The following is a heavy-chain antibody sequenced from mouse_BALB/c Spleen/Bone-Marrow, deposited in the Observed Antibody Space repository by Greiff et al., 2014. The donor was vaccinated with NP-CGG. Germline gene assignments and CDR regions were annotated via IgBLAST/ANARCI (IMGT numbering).Heavy chain of an antibody. J-gene: IGHJ2*01. D-gene: IGHD3-2*02. CDR3: ARGSPSDY. Sequence: VQLQQSGAELARPGASVKLSCKASGYTFTSYWMQWVKQRPGQGLEWIGATYPGDGDTRYTQKFKGKATLTADKSSSTAYMQLSSLASEDSAVYYCARGSPSDYWGQGTTLTVSS. CDR2: TYPGDGDT. CDR1: GYTFTSYW. V-gene: IGHV1-87*01.